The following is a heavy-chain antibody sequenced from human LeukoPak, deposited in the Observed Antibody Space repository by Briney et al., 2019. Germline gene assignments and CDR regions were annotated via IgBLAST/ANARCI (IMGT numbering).Heavy chain of an antibody. CDR3: AKDLTTVTTQGDY. CDR2: IRYDGSDK. D-gene: IGHD4-17*01. Sequence: GGSLRLSCEASGLTFNKYWMTWVRQAPGKGLEWVAFIRYDGSDKYYADSVKGRFTISRDNSKNTLYLQMNSLRVDDTAVYYCAKDLTTVTTQGDYWGQGTLVTVSS. J-gene: IGHJ4*02. V-gene: IGHV3-30*02. CDR1: GLTFNKYW.